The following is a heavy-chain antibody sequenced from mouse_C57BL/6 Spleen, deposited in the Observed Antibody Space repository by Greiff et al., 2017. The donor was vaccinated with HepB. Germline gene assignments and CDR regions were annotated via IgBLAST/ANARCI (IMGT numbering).Heavy chain of an antibody. Sequence: EVQLQQSGPGLVKPSQSLSLTCSVTGYSITSGYYWNWIRQVPGNKLEWMGYISYDGSNNYNPSLKNRISITRDTSKNQLFLKLNSVTTEDTATYYCADGYYKAWYFDVWGTGPTVTVSS. D-gene: IGHD2-3*01. CDR1: GYSITSGYY. CDR2: ISYDGSN. V-gene: IGHV3-6*01. J-gene: IGHJ1*03. CDR3: ADGYYKAWYFDV.